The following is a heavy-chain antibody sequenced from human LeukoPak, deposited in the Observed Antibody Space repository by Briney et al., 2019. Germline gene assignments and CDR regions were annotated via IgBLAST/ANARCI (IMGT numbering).Heavy chain of an antibody. Sequence: GGSLRLSCAASGFTFDDYGMHWVRQAPGKGLEWVAVISYDGSNKYYADSVKGRFTISRDNSKNTLYLQMNSLRTEDTAVYYCAKTRAAAGYSSFWFDPWGQGTLVTVSS. CDR2: ISYDGSNK. D-gene: IGHD6-13*01. CDR1: GFTFDDYG. V-gene: IGHV3-30*18. J-gene: IGHJ5*02. CDR3: AKTRAAAGYSSFWFDP.